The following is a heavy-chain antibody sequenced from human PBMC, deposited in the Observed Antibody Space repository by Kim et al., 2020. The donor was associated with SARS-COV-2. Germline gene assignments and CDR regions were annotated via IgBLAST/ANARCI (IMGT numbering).Heavy chain of an antibody. V-gene: IGHV3-11*03. Sequence: GGSLRLSCAASGFSFSDSYMSWIRQASGKGLEWVSHISSKSSCSNSTDSVKVRFTITSDKDKNTMSLHMKSISAENKDVSYCARTRIRVTIFDP. CDR3: ARTRIRVTIFDP. CDR1: GFSFSDSY. CDR2: ISSKSSCS. D-gene: IGHD3-9*01. J-gene: IGHJ5*02.